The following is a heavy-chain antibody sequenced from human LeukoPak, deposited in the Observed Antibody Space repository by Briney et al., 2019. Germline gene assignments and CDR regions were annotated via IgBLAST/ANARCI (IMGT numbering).Heavy chain of an antibody. D-gene: IGHD3-22*01. Sequence: PSETLSLTCAVYGGSFSGYYWSWIRQPPGKGLEWIGYIYTCGSTNYNPSLKSRVTISVDTSKNQFSLKLSSVTAADTAVYYCARVGLYDSSPEYYFDYWGQGTLVTVSS. V-gene: IGHV4-4*09. CDR3: ARVGLYDSSPEYYFDY. J-gene: IGHJ4*02. CDR2: IYTCGST. CDR1: GGSFSGYY.